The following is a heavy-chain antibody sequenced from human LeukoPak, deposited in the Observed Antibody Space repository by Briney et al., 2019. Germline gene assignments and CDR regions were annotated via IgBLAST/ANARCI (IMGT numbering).Heavy chain of an antibody. CDR1: SISSHY. CDR2: IYYSGST. V-gene: IGHV4-59*11. D-gene: IGHD3-22*01. CDR3: ARAGDSSGLLDY. Sequence: SETLSLTCTVGSISSHYWSWVRQPPAQRLEWIGHIYYSGSTNYNPSLKGRVTISIDTSKNQFSLKLNSVTAADTAVYYCARAGDSSGLLDYWGQGTLVTVSS. J-gene: IGHJ4*02.